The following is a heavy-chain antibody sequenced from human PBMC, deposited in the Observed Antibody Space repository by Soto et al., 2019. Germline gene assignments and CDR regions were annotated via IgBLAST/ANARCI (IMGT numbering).Heavy chain of an antibody. CDR1: GFTFSSYV. J-gene: IGHJ4*02. D-gene: IGHD6-19*01. CDR2: ISYDGSNK. CDR3: AKDLVAYSSGWPADY. V-gene: IGHV3-30*18. Sequence: GGALILSCASSGFTFSSYVMYVVRPAPGKGLEWVAIISYDGSNKYYADSVKGRFTITRDNSKNTVYMQMNSLRAEDTAVYYCAKDLVAYSSGWPADYWGQGTLVTVSS.